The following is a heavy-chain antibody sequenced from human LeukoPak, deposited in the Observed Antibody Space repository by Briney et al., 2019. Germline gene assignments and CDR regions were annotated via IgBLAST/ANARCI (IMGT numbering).Heavy chain of an antibody. D-gene: IGHD3-10*01. CDR1: GGSISSYD. CDR3: ARGSRQGVFDP. V-gene: IGHV4-59*01. Sequence: SETLSLTCTVSGGSISSYDWNWIRQPPGKGLEWIGFIYYSESTNYNPSLKSRVTISVDTSKNQISLNLSSVTAADTAVYYCARGSRQGVFDPWGQGTLVTVSA. J-gene: IGHJ5*02. CDR2: IYYSEST.